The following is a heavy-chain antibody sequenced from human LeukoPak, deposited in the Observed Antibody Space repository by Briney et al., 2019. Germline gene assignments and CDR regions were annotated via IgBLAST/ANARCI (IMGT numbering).Heavy chain of an antibody. CDR1: GGSISSYY. D-gene: IGHD2-15*01. CDR3: AREVVVVAATGFDP. CDR2: IYYSGST. V-gene: IGHV4-59*12. Sequence: SETLSLTCTVSGGSISSYYWSWIRQPPGKGLEWIGYIYYSGSTNYNPSLKSRVTISVDTSKNQFSLKLSSVTAADTAVYYCAREVVVVAATGFDPWGQGTLVTVSS. J-gene: IGHJ5*02.